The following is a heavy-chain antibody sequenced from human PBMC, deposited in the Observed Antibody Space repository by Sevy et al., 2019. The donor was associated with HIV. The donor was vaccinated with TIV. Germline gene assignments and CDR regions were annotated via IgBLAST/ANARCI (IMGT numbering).Heavy chain of an antibody. J-gene: IGHJ6*02. CDR2: MNPNSGNT. V-gene: IGHV1-8*01. Sequence: ASVKVSCKASGYTFTSYDINWVRQATGQGLEWMGWMNPNSGNTGYAQKFQGRVTMTRNTSISTAYMELSSLRSEDTAGYYCASSTLNYDSSGYYTTSYYYYGMDVWGQGTTVTVSS. D-gene: IGHD3-22*01. CDR3: ASSTLNYDSSGYYTTSYYYYGMDV. CDR1: GYTFTSYD.